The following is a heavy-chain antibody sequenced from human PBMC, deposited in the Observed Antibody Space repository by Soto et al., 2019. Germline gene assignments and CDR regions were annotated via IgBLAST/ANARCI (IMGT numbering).Heavy chain of an antibody. CDR3: TTSDEGYYYDIPPDY. CDR2: IKSKTDGGTT. J-gene: IGHJ4*02. Sequence: GGSLRLSCAASGFTFSNAWMNWVRQAPGKGLEWVGRIKSKTDGGTTDYAAPVKGRFTISRDDSKNTLYLQMNSLKTEDTAVYYCTTSDEGYYYDIPPDYWGQGTLVTVSS. D-gene: IGHD3-22*01. V-gene: IGHV3-15*07. CDR1: GFTFSNAW.